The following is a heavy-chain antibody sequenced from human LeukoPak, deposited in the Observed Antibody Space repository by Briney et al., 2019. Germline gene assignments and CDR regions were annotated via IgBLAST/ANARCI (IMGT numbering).Heavy chain of an antibody. CDR2: ISSSSSYI. D-gene: IGHD4-23*01. CDR1: GFTFSSYS. CDR3: ARDRGGKESPFDY. V-gene: IGHV3-21*01. Sequence: GSLRLSCAASGFTFSSYSMNWVRQAPGKGLEWVSSISSSSSYIYYADSVKGRFTISRGNAKNSLHLQMNSLRAEDTAVYYCARDRGGKESPFDYWGQGTLVTVSS. J-gene: IGHJ4*02.